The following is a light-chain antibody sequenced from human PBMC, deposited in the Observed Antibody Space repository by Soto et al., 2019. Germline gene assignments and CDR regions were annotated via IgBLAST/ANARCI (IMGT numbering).Light chain of an antibody. Sequence: EIVLTQSPGTLSLSPGERATLSCRASQSVSSSYFAWYQQKPGQAPRLLIFGASNRAAGIPDRFSGSGSGTDFTLTISRLEPEDFAVFYCHQYDRSAIFTFGPGTTVDIK. CDR2: GAS. CDR1: QSVSSSY. J-gene: IGKJ3*01. V-gene: IGKV3-20*01. CDR3: HQYDRSAIFT.